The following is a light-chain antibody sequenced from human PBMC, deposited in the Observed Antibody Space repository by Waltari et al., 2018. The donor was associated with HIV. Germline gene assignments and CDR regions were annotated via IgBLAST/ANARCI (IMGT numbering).Light chain of an antibody. CDR3: QVWDSSTVV. J-gene: IGLJ2*01. CDR2: RDT. CDR1: NIGAYH. V-gene: IGLV3-9*01. Sequence: SYELTQPLSVSVALGQTARITCGGSNIGAYHVHWYQQRPGQAPVLVIYRDTNRPSGIPERFSGSNSGSTATLTISRAQAGDEADYYCQVWDSSTVVFGGGTKLTVL.